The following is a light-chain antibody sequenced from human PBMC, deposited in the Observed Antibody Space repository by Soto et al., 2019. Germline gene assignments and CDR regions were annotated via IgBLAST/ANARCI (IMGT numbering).Light chain of an antibody. V-gene: IGKV3-11*01. Sequence: ETVLTQSPATLSLSPGERATLSCRASQTVNIYLAWYQQKPGQAPRLLIYDASNRATGIPARFSGSGSATAFTPTITSLEPEDFAVYYCQQRDNWPHTFGQGTKVDIK. CDR3: QQRDNWPHT. CDR1: QTVNIY. J-gene: IGKJ1*01. CDR2: DAS.